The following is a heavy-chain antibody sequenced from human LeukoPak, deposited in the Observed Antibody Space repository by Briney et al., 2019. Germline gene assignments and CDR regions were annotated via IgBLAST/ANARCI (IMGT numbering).Heavy chain of an antibody. J-gene: IGHJ4*02. CDR3: ARDPSYDSSGYYYGYFDC. CDR2: INPSGGST. D-gene: IGHD3-22*01. Sequence: ASVKVSCKASGYTFTNYYMHWVRQAPGQGLEWMGIINPSGGSTSYAQKFQGRVTMTRDMSTSTVYRELSSLRSEDTAVFYCARDPSYDSSGYYYGYFDCWGQGTLVTVSS. V-gene: IGHV1-46*01. CDR1: GYTFTNYY.